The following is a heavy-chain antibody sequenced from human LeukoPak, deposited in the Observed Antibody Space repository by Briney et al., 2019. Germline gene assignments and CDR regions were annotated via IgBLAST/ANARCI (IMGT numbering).Heavy chain of an antibody. Sequence: ASVKVSCKASGYTFSDYHINWVRQASGQGLEWMGWINPNSGDTKYAQAFQGRVTMTRDESTSTAYMELSSLRSEDTAVYYCARGTYRQWLPRDFQHWGQGTLVTVSS. V-gene: IGHV1-2*02. J-gene: IGHJ1*01. CDR1: GYTFSDYH. D-gene: IGHD6-19*01. CDR2: INPNSGDT. CDR3: ARGTYRQWLPRDFQH.